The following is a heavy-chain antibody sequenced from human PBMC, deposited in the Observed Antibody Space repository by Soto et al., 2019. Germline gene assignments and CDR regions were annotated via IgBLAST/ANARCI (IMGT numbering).Heavy chain of an antibody. Sequence: EVQLLESGGGLVQPGGSLRLSCAASGFTFSSYAMSWVRQAPGKGLEWVSYISSGGSSIYYADSVKGRFTISRDNAKNSLYLQMNSLRAEDTAMYYCASLAIGTIIRGAPDFWGQGTLVTVSS. CDR3: ASLAIGTIIRGAPDF. V-gene: IGHV3-48*04. CDR1: GFTFSSYA. J-gene: IGHJ4*02. D-gene: IGHD3-10*01. CDR2: ISSGGSSI.